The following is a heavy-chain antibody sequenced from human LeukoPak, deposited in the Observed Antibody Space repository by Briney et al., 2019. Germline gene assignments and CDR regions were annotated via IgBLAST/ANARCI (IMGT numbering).Heavy chain of an antibody. V-gene: IGHV4-39*07. Sequence: PSETLSLTCTVSGGSISGSSYYWGWIRQPPGKGLEWIGSIYYSGSTYYNPSLKSRVTISVDTSKNQFSLKLSSVTAADTAVYYCAREPYDILTGPPHWGQGTLVTVSS. CDR2: IYYSGST. J-gene: IGHJ4*02. CDR3: AREPYDILTGPPH. D-gene: IGHD3-9*01. CDR1: GGSISGSSYY.